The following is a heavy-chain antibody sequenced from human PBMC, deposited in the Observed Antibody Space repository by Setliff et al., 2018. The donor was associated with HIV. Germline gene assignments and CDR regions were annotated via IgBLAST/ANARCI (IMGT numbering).Heavy chain of an antibody. CDR1: GFTFSSFA. V-gene: IGHV3-23*01. D-gene: IGHD5-12*01. Sequence: PGGSLRLSCGTSGFTFSSFAMTWVRQAPGKGLEWVTTIRGYDEATHYTDSVKGRFTISRDISRNTLYLQMNSLRVEDTAVYYCAKVGSSGYYEMCDYWGQGTLVTVSS. CDR3: AKVGSSGYYEMCDY. CDR2: IRGYDEAT. J-gene: IGHJ4*02.